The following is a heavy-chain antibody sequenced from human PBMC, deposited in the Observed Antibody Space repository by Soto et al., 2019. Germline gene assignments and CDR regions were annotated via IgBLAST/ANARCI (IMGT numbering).Heavy chain of an antibody. CDR1: GYTFTGYY. J-gene: IGHJ4*02. CDR2: INPNSGGT. CDR3: ARDSEGIVVLDY. V-gene: IGHV1-2*04. Sequence: ASVKVSCKASGYTFTGYYMRWARQAPGQGLEWMGWINPNSGGTNYAQKFQGWVTMTRDTSISTAYMELSRLRSDDTAVYYCARDSEGIVVLDYWGQGTLVTVSS. D-gene: IGHD2-21*01.